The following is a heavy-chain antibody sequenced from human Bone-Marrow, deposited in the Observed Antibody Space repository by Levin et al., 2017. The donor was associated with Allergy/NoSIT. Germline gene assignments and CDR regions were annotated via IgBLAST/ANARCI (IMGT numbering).Heavy chain of an antibody. J-gene: IGHJ6*02. CDR3: AKDGYPHGMDV. Sequence: GGSLRLSCVASGFSFSSYWMSWVRQAPGKGLEWVAKINEDGSEKYYLDSVKGRFTISRDNARNSLYVQMNSLRGEDTAVYYGAKDGYPHGMDVWGQGTTVTVFS. CDR1: GFSFSSYW. CDR2: INEDGSEK. D-gene: IGHD6-25*01. V-gene: IGHV3-7*01.